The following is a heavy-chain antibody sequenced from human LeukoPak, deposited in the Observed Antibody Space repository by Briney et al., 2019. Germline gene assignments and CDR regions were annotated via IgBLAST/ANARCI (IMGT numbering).Heavy chain of an antibody. CDR3: AKDFVRYNIQFDY. Sequence: GGSLRLSCAASGLSFGFYAMSWVRQAPGKGLEWVSSISGGGAGTYYADSVRGRFTISRDNSKNTLYLQMDSLRAEDTALYYCAKDFVRYNIQFDYWGQGALVTVSS. V-gene: IGHV3-23*01. J-gene: IGHJ4*02. CDR2: ISGGGAGT. CDR1: GLSFGFYA. D-gene: IGHD1-14*01.